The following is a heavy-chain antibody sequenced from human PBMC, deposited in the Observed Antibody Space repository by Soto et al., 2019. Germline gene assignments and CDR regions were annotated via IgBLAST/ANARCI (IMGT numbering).Heavy chain of an antibody. V-gene: IGHV1-2*02. CDR2: INPNSGGT. J-gene: IGHJ5*02. D-gene: IGHD5-18*01. CDR1: GYTFTGYY. Sequence: ASVKVSCKASGYTFTGYYMHWVRQAPGQGLEWMGWINPNSGGTNYAQKFQGRVTMTRDTSISTAYMELSRLRSDDTAVYYCASRPGYSYGENWFDPWRQGTLVTVSS. CDR3: ASRPGYSYGENWFDP.